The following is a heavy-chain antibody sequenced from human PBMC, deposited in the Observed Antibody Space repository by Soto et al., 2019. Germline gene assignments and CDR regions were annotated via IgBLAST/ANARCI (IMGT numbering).Heavy chain of an antibody. Sequence: QVQLVQSGAEVKKPGASVKVSCKAFGYTFTSYYIHWVRQAPGQGLEWMGIINPSGGNTTYPQKFQGRVTMTRDTSTSTVYMELSSLRSEYTAVYYCARDTENARFLEWLSRIGWFDPWGQGTLVTVSS. D-gene: IGHD3-3*01. V-gene: IGHV1-46*01. CDR2: INPSGGNT. CDR3: ARDTENARFLEWLSRIGWFDP. CDR1: GYTFTSYY. J-gene: IGHJ5*02.